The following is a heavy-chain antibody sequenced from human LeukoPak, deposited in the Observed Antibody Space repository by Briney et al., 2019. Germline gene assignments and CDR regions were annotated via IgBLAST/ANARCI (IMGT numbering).Heavy chain of an antibody. CDR1: GGSISSSNW. V-gene: IGHV4-4*02. CDR2: IYHSGST. J-gene: IGHJ5*02. D-gene: IGHD3-10*01. Sequence: SGTLSLTCVVSGGSISSSNWWSWVRQPPEKGLEWIGEIYHSGSTNYNPSLKSRVTISVDTSKNQFSLKLSSVTAADTAVYYCARHKSYYYGSGSYPHGWFDPWGQGTLVTVSS. CDR3: ARHKSYYYGSGSYPHGWFDP.